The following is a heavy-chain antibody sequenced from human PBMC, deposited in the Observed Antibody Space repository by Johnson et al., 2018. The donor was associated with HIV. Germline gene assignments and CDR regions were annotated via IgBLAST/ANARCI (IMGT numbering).Heavy chain of an antibody. Sequence: EVQLVESGGGLVQPGGSLRLSCVASGFRFSAYWMAWVRQAPGKGLEWVANIWEDGGRPNYADSVKGRFTIYRVNAKNSIYLQMNSLRPEDTALYYCVTDANYGAFSMWGQGTTVNVSS. J-gene: IGHJ3*02. CDR2: IWEDGGRP. CDR3: VTDANYGAFSM. V-gene: IGHV3-7*01. CDR1: GFRFSAYW. D-gene: IGHD4-17*01.